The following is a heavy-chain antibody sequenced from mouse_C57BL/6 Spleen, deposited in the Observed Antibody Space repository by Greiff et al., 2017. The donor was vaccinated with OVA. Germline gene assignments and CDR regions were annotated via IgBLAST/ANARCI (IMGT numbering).Heavy chain of an antibody. CDR3: ASSWEGGYFDV. CDR1: GFTFTDYY. J-gene: IGHJ1*03. D-gene: IGHD4-1*01. V-gene: IGHV7-3*01. Sequence: DVKLVESGGGLVQPGGSLSLSCAASGFTFTDYYMSWVRQPPGKALEWLGFIRNKANGYTTEYSASVKGRFTISRDNSQSILYLQMKALGAEDSATYYCASSWEGGYFDVWGTGTTVTVSS. CDR2: IRNKANGYTT.